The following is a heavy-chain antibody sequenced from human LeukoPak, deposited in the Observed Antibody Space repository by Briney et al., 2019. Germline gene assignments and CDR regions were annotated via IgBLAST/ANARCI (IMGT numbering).Heavy chain of an antibody. CDR2: IYYSGST. D-gene: IGHD3-22*01. J-gene: IGHJ6*03. V-gene: IGHV4-59*11. CDR3: ARAAGINDSSGPYYYYYYYMDV. CDR1: GGSISSHY. Sequence: SETLSLTCTVSGGSISSHYWSWIRQPPGKGLEWIGYIYYSGSTNYNPSLKSRVTISVDTSKNQFSLKLSSVTAADTAVYYCARAAGINDSSGPYYYYYYYMDVWGKGTTVTVSS.